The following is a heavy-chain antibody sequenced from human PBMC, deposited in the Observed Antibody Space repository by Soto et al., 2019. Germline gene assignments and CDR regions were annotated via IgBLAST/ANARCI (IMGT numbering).Heavy chain of an antibody. Sequence: SETLSLTCTVSGGSISGYDWSWIRQPPGKGLEWIGYIYYSGGTNYKPSLKSRVTISVDTSKNQFSLKLNSVTAADTAVYYCARDFMVRGTSSRDVWGQGTTVTVSS. CDR2: IYYSGGT. CDR3: ARDFMVRGTSSRDV. CDR1: GGSISGYD. J-gene: IGHJ6*02. D-gene: IGHD3-10*01. V-gene: IGHV4-59*01.